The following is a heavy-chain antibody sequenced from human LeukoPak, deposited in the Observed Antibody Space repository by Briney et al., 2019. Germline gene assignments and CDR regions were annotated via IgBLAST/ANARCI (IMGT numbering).Heavy chain of an antibody. Sequence: PSQTLSLTCAGSGGSISNGVYSWSWIRQPPGKGLEWIGYIYHSGSTYYNPSLQSRVTISVDGSKNQFSLKLSSVTAADTAVYYCARDGSFSAFEIWGQGTMVTVSS. V-gene: IGHV4-30-2*01. CDR1: GGSISNGVYS. CDR3: ARDGSFSAFEI. J-gene: IGHJ3*02. CDR2: IYHSGST. D-gene: IGHD2-15*01.